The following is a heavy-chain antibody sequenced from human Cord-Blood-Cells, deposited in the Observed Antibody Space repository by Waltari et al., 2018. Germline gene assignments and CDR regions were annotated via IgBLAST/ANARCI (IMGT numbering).Heavy chain of an antibody. D-gene: IGHD6-13*01. J-gene: IGHJ2*01. V-gene: IGHV1-3*01. CDR1: GYTFTSYA. CDR3: ARGGSIAAAYYWYFDL. Sequence: QVQLVQSGAEVKKPGASVKVSCKASGYTFTSYAMHWVRQAPGQRLEWMGWINAGNGNTKYSQKFQGRVTITRDTSASTAYMELSSLRSEDTAVYYCARGGSIAAAYYWYFDLWGRGTLVTVSS. CDR2: INAGNGNT.